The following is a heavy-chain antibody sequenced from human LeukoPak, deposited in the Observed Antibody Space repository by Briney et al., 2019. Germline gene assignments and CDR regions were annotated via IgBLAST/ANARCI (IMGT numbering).Heavy chain of an antibody. Sequence: PSETLSLTCTVSGASVSSGSYYWSWIRQPPGKGLEWIGYIYYSGSTNYNPSLKSRVTISVDTSKNQFSLKLSSVTAADTAVYYCARDVTRGATNWFDPWGQGTLVTVSS. J-gene: IGHJ5*02. CDR3: ARDVTRGATNWFDP. CDR2: IYYSGST. D-gene: IGHD1-26*01. CDR1: GASVSSGSYY. V-gene: IGHV4-61*01.